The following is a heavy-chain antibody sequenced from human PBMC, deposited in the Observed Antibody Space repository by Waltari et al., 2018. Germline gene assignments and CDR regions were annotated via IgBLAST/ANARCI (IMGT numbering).Heavy chain of an antibody. V-gene: IGHV3-53*01. Sequence: EVQLVESGGALIQPGGSLRLSCAVSGFFVSSNYMTWVRQAPGKGRGWVSVIHREYNDGNSHYADSWKGRFTISRDSSKNTVYLQLNNVRAEDTAVYFCARDRRYAHSRGYFDYWGRGTLVTVSA. CDR3: ARDRRYAHSRGYFDY. D-gene: IGHD3-16*01. CDR2: IHREYNDGNS. CDR1: GFFVSSNY. J-gene: IGHJ4*02.